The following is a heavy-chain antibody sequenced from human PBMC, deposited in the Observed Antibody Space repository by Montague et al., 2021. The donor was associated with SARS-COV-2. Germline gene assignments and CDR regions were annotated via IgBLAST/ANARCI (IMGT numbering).Heavy chain of an antibody. CDR1: GGSISSYY. J-gene: IGHJ6*03. Sequence: SETLSLTCTVSGGSISSYYWSWIRQPAGKGLEWIGRIYTSGSTNXXPSLKSRVTISVDTSKNQFSLKLSSVTAADTAVYYCARSSGGYCSSTSCYAYYYYYMDVWGKGTTVTVSS. CDR2: IYTSGST. V-gene: IGHV4-4*07. CDR3: ARSSGGYCSSTSCYAYYYYYMDV. D-gene: IGHD2-2*01.